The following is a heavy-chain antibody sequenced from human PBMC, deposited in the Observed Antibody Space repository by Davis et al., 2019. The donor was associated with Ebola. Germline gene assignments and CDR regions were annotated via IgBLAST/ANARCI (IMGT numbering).Heavy chain of an antibody. CDR2: IFFDGSET. CDR1: GFTFSRYG. D-gene: IGHD6-25*01. Sequence: GGSLRLSCEASGFTFSRYGMHWVRQAPGKGPEWLTYIFFDGSETFYADSVKGRFTISRDNSKNTVYLQMHSLRAEDTAIYYCAKNRYSGAYNYFDFWGQGTLVSVSS. V-gene: IGHV3-33*08. CDR3: AKNRYSGAYNYFDF. J-gene: IGHJ4*02.